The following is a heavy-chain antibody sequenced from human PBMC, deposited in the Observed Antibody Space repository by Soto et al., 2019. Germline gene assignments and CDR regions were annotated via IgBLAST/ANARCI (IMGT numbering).Heavy chain of an antibody. CDR1: GASLNDFY. Sequence: NPSETLSLTCTVSGASLNDFYWSWIRQPPGKAPEWIAYISDSGSANYNPSLRSRVIISVDTSNNQFSLKLTSVTAADTAVYYCARDGYNSYYFDFWGQGTLVTVSS. D-gene: IGHD5-12*01. CDR3: ARDGYNSYYFDF. J-gene: IGHJ4*02. V-gene: IGHV4-59*01. CDR2: ISDSGSA.